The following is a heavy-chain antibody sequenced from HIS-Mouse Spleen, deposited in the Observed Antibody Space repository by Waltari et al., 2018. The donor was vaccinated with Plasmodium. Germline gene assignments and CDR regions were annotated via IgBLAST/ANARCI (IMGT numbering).Heavy chain of an antibody. V-gene: IGHV4-59*01. CDR3: ARVRGSSRGDAFDI. J-gene: IGHJ3*02. CDR1: GGSISSYY. CDR2: IYYSGST. Sequence: QVQLQESGPGLVKPSETLSLTCTVSGGSISSYYRSWIRQPPGKGLEWIGYIYYSGSTNYSPSLKSRVTISVDTSKNQFSLKLSSVTAADTAVYYCARVRGSSRGDAFDIWGQGTMVTVSS. D-gene: IGHD6-6*01.